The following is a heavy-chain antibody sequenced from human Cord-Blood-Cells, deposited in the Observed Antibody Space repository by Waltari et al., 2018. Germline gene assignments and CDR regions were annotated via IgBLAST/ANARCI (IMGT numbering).Heavy chain of an antibody. V-gene: IGHV5-51*01. J-gene: IGHJ4*02. CDR2: IYPGDSDT. D-gene: IGHD2-8*01. CDR1: GYSFTSYW. CDR3: ARQSAYCTNGVCYGDY. Sequence: EVQLVQSGAEVKKPGESLKISCKGSGYSFTSYWIGWVRQMPGKGLEWMGIIYPGDSDTRYSPSVQGQVTISADKSISTAYLQWSSLKASDTAMYYCARQSAYCTNGVCYGDYWGQGTLVTVSS.